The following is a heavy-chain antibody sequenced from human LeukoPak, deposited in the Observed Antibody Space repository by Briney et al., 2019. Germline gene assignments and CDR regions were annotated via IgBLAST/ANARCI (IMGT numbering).Heavy chain of an antibody. D-gene: IGHD6-19*01. CDR1: RFTFSSYS. J-gene: IGHJ4*02. Sequence: PGGSLRLSCVASRFTFSSYSMNWVRQAPGKGLEWVSSISSSSSYIYYADSVKGRFTISRDNAKNSLYLQMNSLRAEDTAVYYCARDPRIAVAGTDYWGQGTLVTVSS. CDR3: ARDPRIAVAGTDY. CDR2: ISSSSSYI. V-gene: IGHV3-21*01.